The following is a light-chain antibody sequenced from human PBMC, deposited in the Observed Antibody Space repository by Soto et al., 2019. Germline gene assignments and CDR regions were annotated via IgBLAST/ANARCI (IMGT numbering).Light chain of an antibody. Sequence: EAVLTQSRAILSVLPGARDTLSCTASQRVATNLAWYQQRPGQSPRILIYGASKRAIGLPARFSGSGSGTECNLNITRLQSEEFAVDYGKQSNKWHQPFGKGTKVDIK. V-gene: IGKV3-15*01. CDR2: GAS. CDR1: QRVATN. CDR3: KQSNKWHQP. J-gene: IGKJ1*01.